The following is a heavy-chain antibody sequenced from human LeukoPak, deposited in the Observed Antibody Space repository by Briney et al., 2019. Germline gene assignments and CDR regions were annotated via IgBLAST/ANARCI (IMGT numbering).Heavy chain of an antibody. Sequence: GGPLRLSCAASGFTFSSYAMSWVRQAPGKGLEWVSAISGSGGSTYYADSVKGRFTISRDNSKNTLYLQMNSLRAEDTAVYYCANGRGSGSYLYFDYWGQGTLVTVSS. D-gene: IGHD3-10*01. CDR1: GFTFSSYA. CDR3: ANGRGSGSYLYFDY. CDR2: ISGSGGST. V-gene: IGHV3-23*01. J-gene: IGHJ4*02.